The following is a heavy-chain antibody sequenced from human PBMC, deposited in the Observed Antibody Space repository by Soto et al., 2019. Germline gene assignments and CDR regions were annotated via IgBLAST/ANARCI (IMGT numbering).Heavy chain of an antibody. Sequence: RRRSPCLSGATCDFTFRDYYLSGIRQSPGKGLDWVSYFSNSGSTMFYADSVKGRFTISRDNAKNSVYLHMHSLRAEDTAVYYCARDAGSGDHDSGYHYAFDYWGQGNLFTVSS. J-gene: IGHJ4*02. V-gene: IGHV3-11*01. CDR3: ARDAGSGDHDSGYHYAFDY. CDR1: DFTFRDYY. D-gene: IGHD3-22*01. CDR2: FSNSGSTM.